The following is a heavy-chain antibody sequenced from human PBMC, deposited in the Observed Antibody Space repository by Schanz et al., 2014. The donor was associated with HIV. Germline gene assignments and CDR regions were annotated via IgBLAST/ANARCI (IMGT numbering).Heavy chain of an antibody. CDR3: ARDQNVISMVRGVMGGVDY. D-gene: IGHD3-10*01. CDR1: GYTFTGYY. J-gene: IGHJ4*02. V-gene: IGHV1-2*02. Sequence: QVQLVQSGAEVKKPGASVTVSCKASGYTFTGYYMHWVRQAPGQGLEWMGWINPSSGGTNYAQKFQGRVTMTRDTSISTAYMELRRLRSDDTAVYHCARDQNVISMVRGVMGGVDYWGQGTLVTVSS. CDR2: INPSSGGT.